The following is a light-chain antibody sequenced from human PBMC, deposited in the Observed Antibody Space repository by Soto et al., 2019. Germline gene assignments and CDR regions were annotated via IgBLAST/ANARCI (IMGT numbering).Light chain of an antibody. CDR1: QDIRVD. V-gene: IGKV1-6*01. CDR2: AAS. J-gene: IGKJ2*01. Sequence: AIQMTQSPPSLSASVGDRVIITCRASQDIRVDVGWLQQRPGHAPNLLIYAASTLHTGVPSTFTGSGSGTEFTLTINDLQSEDVATYFCLQDYYFPYTVGQGTQRAI. CDR3: LQDYYFPYT.